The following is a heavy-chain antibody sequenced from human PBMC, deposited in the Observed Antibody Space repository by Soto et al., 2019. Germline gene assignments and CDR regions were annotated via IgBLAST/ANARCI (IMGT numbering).Heavy chain of an antibody. J-gene: IGHJ4*02. Sequence: PGESLKISCKASGYSFTRYWIGWVRQMPVKGLEWLRRIYPAGSDARYSPSFQGHLTISSDKSINTIYLRWSGLKAWDTAIYFCARQDIVGNPLRGAYFGTWGRG. CDR3: ARQDIVGNPLRGAYFGT. CDR1: GYSFTRYW. V-gene: IGHV5-51*01. CDR2: IYPAGSDA. D-gene: IGHD2-15*01.